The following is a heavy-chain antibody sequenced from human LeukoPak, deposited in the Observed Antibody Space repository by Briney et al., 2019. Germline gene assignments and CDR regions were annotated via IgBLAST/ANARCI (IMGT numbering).Heavy chain of an antibody. CDR3: ASDSPYYGMDV. CDR2: INSDGSAT. Sequence: GGSLRLSCAASGVPFSSYCMHWVRQVPGKGLLWVSRINSDGSATIYADSVRGRFTISRDNAKNTLYLQMSGLRVEDTAVYHCASDSPYYGMDVWGQGTTVTVSS. V-gene: IGHV3-74*01. CDR1: GVPFSSYC. J-gene: IGHJ6*02.